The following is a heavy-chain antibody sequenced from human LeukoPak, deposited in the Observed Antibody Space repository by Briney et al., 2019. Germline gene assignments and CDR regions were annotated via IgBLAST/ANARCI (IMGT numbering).Heavy chain of an antibody. CDR3: ARDGSRGNLVTAPDY. CDR2: ISGSGGST. J-gene: IGHJ4*02. V-gene: IGHV3-48*03. CDR1: GFTFNNYD. Sequence: PGGSLRLSCAASGFTFNNYDMNWVRQAPGKGLEWVSAISGSGGSTYYADSMKGRFTISRDNAKNSLYLQMNSLRAEDTAVYYCARDGSRGNLVTAPDYWGQGTLVTVSS. D-gene: IGHD2-21*02.